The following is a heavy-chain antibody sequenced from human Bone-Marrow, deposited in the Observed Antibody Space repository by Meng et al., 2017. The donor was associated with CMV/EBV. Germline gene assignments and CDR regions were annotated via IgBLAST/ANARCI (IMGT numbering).Heavy chain of an antibody. Sequence: GESLKISCAASGFTVSSNYMSWVRQAPGKGLEWVSVIYSGGSTYYADSVKGRFTISRDNSKNTLYLQMNSLRAEDTAVYYCASGTAMVPSYYYYYGMDVWGPGTTVPVSS. V-gene: IGHV3-53*01. CDR1: GFTVSSNY. D-gene: IGHD5-18*01. CDR3: ASGTAMVPSYYYYYGMDV. J-gene: IGHJ6*01. CDR2: IYSGGST.